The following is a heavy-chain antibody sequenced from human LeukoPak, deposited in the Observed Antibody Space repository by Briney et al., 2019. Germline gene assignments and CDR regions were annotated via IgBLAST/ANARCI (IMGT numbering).Heavy chain of an antibody. V-gene: IGHV5-51*01. CDR2: IYPGDSDT. Sequence: GESLKISCKGSGYSFTSYWIGWVRQMPGKGLECMGIIYPGDSDTRYSPSFQGQVTISADKSISTAYLQWSSLKASDTAMYYCARNILTGYYTYLDDAFDIWGQGTMVTVSS. J-gene: IGHJ3*02. D-gene: IGHD3-9*01. CDR1: GYSFTSYW. CDR3: ARNILTGYYTYLDDAFDI.